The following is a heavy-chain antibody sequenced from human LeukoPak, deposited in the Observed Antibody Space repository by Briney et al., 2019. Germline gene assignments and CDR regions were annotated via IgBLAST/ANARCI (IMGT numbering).Heavy chain of an antibody. V-gene: IGHV6-1*01. CDR3: ARGGGVTVAGNLGY. Sequence: SQTLSLTCAISGDSVSSNSAAWNWIRQSPSRGLEWLGRTYYRSKWCNDYAVSVKSRITINSDTSKNQFSLQLNSVTPEDTAIYYCARGGGVTVAGNLGYWGQGTLVTVSS. D-gene: IGHD6-19*01. CDR2: TYYRSKWCN. J-gene: IGHJ4*02. CDR1: GDSVSSNSAA.